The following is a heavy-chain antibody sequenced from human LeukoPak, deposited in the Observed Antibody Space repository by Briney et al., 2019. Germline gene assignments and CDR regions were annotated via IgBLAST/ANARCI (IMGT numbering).Heavy chain of an antibody. J-gene: IGHJ1*01. CDR1: GGSFSGYY. CDR3: ARARYCSGGSCFEYFQH. D-gene: IGHD2-15*01. V-gene: IGHV4-34*01. CDR2: INHSGST. Sequence: SETLSLTCAVYGGSFSGYYWSWIRQPPGKGLEWIGEINHSGSTNYNPSLKSLVTISVDTSKNQFSLKLSSVTGADTAVYYCARARYCSGGSCFEYFQHWGQGTLVTVSS.